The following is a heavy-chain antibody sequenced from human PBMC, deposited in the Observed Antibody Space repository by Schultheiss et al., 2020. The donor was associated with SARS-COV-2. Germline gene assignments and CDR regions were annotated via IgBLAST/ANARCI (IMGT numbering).Heavy chain of an antibody. Sequence: SVKVSCKASGGTFSSYAISWVRQAPGQGLEWMGRIITILGIANYAQKFQGRVTITADKSTSTAYMELSSLRSEDTAVYYCARDGSSGWSHNSYDGMDVWGQGTTVTVSS. CDR2: IITILGIA. CDR1: GGTFSSYA. V-gene: IGHV1-69*04. J-gene: IGHJ6*02. D-gene: IGHD6-19*01. CDR3: ARDGSSGWSHNSYDGMDV.